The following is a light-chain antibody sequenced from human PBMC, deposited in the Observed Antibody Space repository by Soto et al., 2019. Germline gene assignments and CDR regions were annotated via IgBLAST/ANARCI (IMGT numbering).Light chain of an antibody. CDR1: QSLLHSNGYNY. Sequence: DIVMTQSPLSLPVTPGEPASISCRSSQSLLHSNGYNYLDWYLQRPGQSPQLLIYLGSNRASGVHDRFSGSASGTDFTLKINRVEAEDVGVYYCMQALQTQWTFGQGTKVEIK. CDR2: LGS. V-gene: IGKV2-28*01. J-gene: IGKJ1*01. CDR3: MQALQTQWT.